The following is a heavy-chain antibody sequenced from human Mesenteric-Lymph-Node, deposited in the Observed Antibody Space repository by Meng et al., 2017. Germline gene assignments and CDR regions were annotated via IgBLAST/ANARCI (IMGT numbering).Heavy chain of an antibody. V-gene: IGHV1-69*08. Sequence: QVPLVQSGAGVKKPGSSGKVSCKASGGTFSSYTISWVRQAPGQGLEWMGRIIPILGIANYAQKFQGRVTITADKSTSTAYMELSSLRAEDTAVYYCARELVLGQNSSGCMYYWGQGTLVTVSS. CDR2: IIPILGIA. CDR1: GGTFSSYT. J-gene: IGHJ4*02. CDR3: ARELVLGQNSSGCMYY. D-gene: IGHD6-19*01.